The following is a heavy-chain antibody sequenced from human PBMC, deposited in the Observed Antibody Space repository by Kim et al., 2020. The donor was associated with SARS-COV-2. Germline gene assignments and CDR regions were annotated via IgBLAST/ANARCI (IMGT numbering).Heavy chain of an antibody. J-gene: IGHJ4*02. CDR1: GGSISSYY. V-gene: IGHV4-59*01. D-gene: IGHD7-27*01. Sequence: SETLSLTCTVSGGSISSYYWSWIRQPPGKGLEWIGYIYYSGSTNYNPSLKSRVTISVDTSKNQFSLKLSSVTAADTAVYYCARDGELGFDYWGQGTLVTVSS. CDR2: IYYSGST. CDR3: ARDGELGFDY.